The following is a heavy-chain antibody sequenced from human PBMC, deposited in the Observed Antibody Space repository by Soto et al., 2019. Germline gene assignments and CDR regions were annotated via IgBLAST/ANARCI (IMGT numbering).Heavy chain of an antibody. D-gene: IGHD5-12*01. CDR3: ARSGYDYVLDY. CDR2: IYYSGST. Sequence: SETLSLTCTVSGGSISSSSYYWGWIRQPPGRGVEWIGSIYYSGSTYYNPSLKSRVTISVDTSKNMFSLKLSSVTAADTAVYYCARSGYDYVLDYWGQGTLVTVSS. V-gene: IGHV4-39*01. CDR1: GGSISSSSYY. J-gene: IGHJ4*02.